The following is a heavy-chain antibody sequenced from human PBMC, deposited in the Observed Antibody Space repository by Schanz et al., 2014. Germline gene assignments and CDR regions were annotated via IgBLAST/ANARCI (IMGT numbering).Heavy chain of an antibody. J-gene: IGHJ3*02. CDR3: EKGRCGELSAFDI. Sequence: EVQLLESGGGLVQPGGSLRLSCAASGFTFSSYAMSWVRQAPGKGLEWVSAISGSGGSTYYADSVKGRFTISRDNSKSTQYLQMNNLSSEDTAVYDCEKGRCGELSAFDIWGQGTMVTVSS. CDR1: GFTFSSYA. D-gene: IGHD3-10*01. V-gene: IGHV3-23*01. CDR2: ISGSGGST.